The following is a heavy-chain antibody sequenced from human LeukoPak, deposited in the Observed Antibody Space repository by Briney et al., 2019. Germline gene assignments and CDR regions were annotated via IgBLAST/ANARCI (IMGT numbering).Heavy chain of an antibody. CDR2: ISSSGTTI. V-gene: IGHV3-48*01. CDR3: ARVGYSDFWSGYYWDY. J-gene: IGHJ4*02. Sequence: PGGSLRLSCGASGFTFSTYWMNWVRQAPGKGLEWISYISSSGTTIYYADSVQGRFIISRDNARNSLYLQMNSLRAEDTAVYYGARVGYSDFWSGYYWDYWGQGTLATVSS. CDR1: GFTFSTYW. D-gene: IGHD3-3*01.